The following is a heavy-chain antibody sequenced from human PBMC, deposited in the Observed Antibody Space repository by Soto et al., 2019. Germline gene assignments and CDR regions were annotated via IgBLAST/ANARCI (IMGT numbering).Heavy chain of an antibody. Sequence: GGSLRLSCSASGFTFTDYWTHWVRQAPGKGLVWVSRINSDGSRTSYADSVTGRFTISRDNAKNTLYLQMNSLRVEDTALYYCARETYRGFYFDYWGQGTLVTVSS. CDR3: ARETYRGFYFDY. J-gene: IGHJ4*02. CDR1: GFTFTDYW. CDR2: INSDGSRT. D-gene: IGHD4-4*01. V-gene: IGHV3-74*01.